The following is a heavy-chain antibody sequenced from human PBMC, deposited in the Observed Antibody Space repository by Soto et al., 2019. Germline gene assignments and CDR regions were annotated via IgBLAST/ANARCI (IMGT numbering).Heavy chain of an antibody. CDR3: AREADYYDSSGYFSPEYFQH. CDR2: ISYDGSNK. J-gene: IGHJ1*01. V-gene: IGHV3-30-3*01. Sequence: GGSLRLSCAASGFTFSSYAMHWVRQAPGKGLEWVAVISYDGSNKYYADSVKGRFTISRDNSKNTLYLQMNSLRAEDTAVYYCAREADYYDSSGYFSPEYFQHWGQGTLVTVS. D-gene: IGHD3-22*01. CDR1: GFTFSSYA.